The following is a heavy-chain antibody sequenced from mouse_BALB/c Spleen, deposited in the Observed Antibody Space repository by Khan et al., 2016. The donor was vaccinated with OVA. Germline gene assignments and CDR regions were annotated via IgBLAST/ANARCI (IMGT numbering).Heavy chain of an antibody. CDR3: ASVVSLYVSFGH. V-gene: IGHV1S136*01. CDR2: IYPFNDAT. J-gene: IGHJ3*01. Sequence: VQLQQSGPEVVKPGASVKMSCKASGYTFTSYAMHWVKQKPGQGLEWIGYIYPFNDATKFNEKFNGKATLTSAKSSRTAYMELSNLTSEDSAVFDCASVVSLYVSFGHWGQGTLVTVSA. D-gene: IGHD2-12*01. CDR1: GYTFTSYA.